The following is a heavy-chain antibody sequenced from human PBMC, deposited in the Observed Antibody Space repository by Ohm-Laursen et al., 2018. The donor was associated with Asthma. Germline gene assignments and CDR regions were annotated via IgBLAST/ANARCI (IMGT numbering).Heavy chain of an antibody. J-gene: IGHJ4*02. V-gene: IGHV4-59*08. D-gene: IGHD3-22*01. CDR1: GGSISNYY. Sequence: SETLSLTCSVSGGSISNYYWGWIRQPPGKGLEWIGFIYHSGNTYYNPSLKSRVTISVATSKMHFSLKLSSVTAADTAVYFCARRNRDRSGYYYVDYWGQGTLVTVSS. CDR2: IYHSGNT. CDR3: ARRNRDRSGYYYVDY.